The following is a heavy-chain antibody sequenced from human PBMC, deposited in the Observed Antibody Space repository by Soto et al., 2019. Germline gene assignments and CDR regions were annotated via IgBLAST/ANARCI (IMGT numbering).Heavy chain of an antibody. CDR2: IYSGGST. CDR3: ARDGGNSSSWYWVYYGMDV. Sequence: GSLRLSCAASGFTVSSNYMSWVRQAPGKGLEWVSVIYSGGSTYYADSVKGRFTISRDNSKNTLYLQMNSLRAEDTAVYYCARDGGNSSSWYWVYYGMDVWGQGTTVTVSS. CDR1: GFTVSSNY. V-gene: IGHV3-53*01. D-gene: IGHD6-13*01. J-gene: IGHJ6*02.